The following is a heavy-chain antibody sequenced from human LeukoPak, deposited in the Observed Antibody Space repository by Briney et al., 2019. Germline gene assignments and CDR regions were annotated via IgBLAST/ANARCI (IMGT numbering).Heavy chain of an antibody. J-gene: IGHJ4*02. CDR2: IYTSGST. V-gene: IGHV4-61*02. Sequence: PSQTLSLTCTVSGGSISSGSYYWSWIRQPAGRGLEWIGRIYTSGSTNYNPSLESRVSISVDTSRNHFSLTLTSVTAADTAVYFCAGRYLPKTVTTFDYWGQGTLVTVSS. CDR1: GGSISSGSYY. CDR3: AGRYLPKTVTTFDY. D-gene: IGHD4-17*01.